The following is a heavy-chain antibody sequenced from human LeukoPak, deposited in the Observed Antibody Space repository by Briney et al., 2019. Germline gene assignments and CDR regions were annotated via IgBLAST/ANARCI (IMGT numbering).Heavy chain of an antibody. J-gene: IGHJ4*02. D-gene: IGHD3-22*01. CDR3: ARTYYYDSSGYYTRIFDY. V-gene: IGHV4-39*01. CDR1: GGSISSSSYY. CDR2: IYYSGST. Sequence: PSETLSLTCTVSGGSISSSSYYWGWIRQPPGKGLEWIGSIYYSGSTYYNPSLKSRVTISVDTSKNQFSLKLSSVTAADTAVYYCARTYYYDSSGYYTRIFDYWGQGTLVTVSS.